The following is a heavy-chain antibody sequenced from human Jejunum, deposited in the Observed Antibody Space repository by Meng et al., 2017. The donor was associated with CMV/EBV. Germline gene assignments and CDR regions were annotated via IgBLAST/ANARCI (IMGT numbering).Heavy chain of an antibody. J-gene: IGHJ4*02. Sequence: GFAFGCGGVGWVRQSPGKGVGLVAFLRSRASPGTTQFAASVKSRFFVSRDYSNSVAYLEKNSMEIEDTAVYYCTRDRGRVTPPDYWGQGVLVTVSS. D-gene: IGHD4-23*01. CDR3: TRDRGRVTPPDY. CDR1: GFAFGCGG. CDR2: LRSRASPGTT. V-gene: IGHV3-49*02.